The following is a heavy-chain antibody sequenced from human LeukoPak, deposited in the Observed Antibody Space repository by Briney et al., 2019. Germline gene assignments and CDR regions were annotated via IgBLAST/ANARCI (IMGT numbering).Heavy chain of an antibody. CDR2: TSGGGGST. CDR3: AKPATCSGGSCYWFDP. D-gene: IGHD2-15*01. CDR1: GFILSSYA. V-gene: IGHV3-23*01. J-gene: IGHJ5*02. Sequence: GGSLRLSCAASGFILSSYAMSWVRQAPGKGLEWVSATSGGGGSTYYADSVKGRFTISRDNSKNTLYLQMNSLRAEDTAVYYCAKPATCSGGSCYWFDPWGRGTLVTVSS.